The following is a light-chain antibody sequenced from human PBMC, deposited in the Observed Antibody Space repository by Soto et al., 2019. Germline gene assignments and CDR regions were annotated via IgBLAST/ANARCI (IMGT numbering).Light chain of an antibody. J-gene: IGKJ5*01. CDR1: QSVSSY. CDR3: QQRSNWLIT. Sequence: EIVLTQSPATLSLSPGERATLSCRASQSVSSYLAWYQQKPGQAPRLLIYDASNRDTGIPARFSGSGSGTAFSLTISSLGPEDLAVYYCQQRSNWLITVGQGTRLEIK. V-gene: IGKV3-11*01. CDR2: DAS.